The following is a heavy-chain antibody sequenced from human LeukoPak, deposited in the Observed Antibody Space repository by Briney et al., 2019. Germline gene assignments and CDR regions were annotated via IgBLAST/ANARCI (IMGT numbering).Heavy chain of an antibody. CDR3: ARDPRRGGFDY. J-gene: IGHJ4*02. D-gene: IGHD3-10*01. Sequence: ASVTVSFMASVYTFTGYYMHWVRQAPGQGLEWVGWINPNSGGTNYAQKFQGRVTINRETSISTAYMELSRLRSDDTAVYYCARDPRRGGFDYWGQGTLVTVSS. CDR2: INPNSGGT. CDR1: VYTFTGYY. V-gene: IGHV1-2*02.